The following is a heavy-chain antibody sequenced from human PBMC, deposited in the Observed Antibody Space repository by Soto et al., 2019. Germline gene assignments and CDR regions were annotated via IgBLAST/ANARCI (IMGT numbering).Heavy chain of an antibody. CDR3: ARVAPSVLRYCDWPTDYSFDY. CDR1: GFTVSSNY. J-gene: IGHJ4*02. V-gene: IGHV3-53*04. CDR2: IFSGGST. D-gene: IGHD3-9*01. Sequence: EVQLVESGGGLVQPGGSLRLSCAASGFTVSSNYMSWVRQAPGKGLEWVSVIFSGGSTYYADSVKGRFTISRHNSKNTLYLQMNSLRAEDTAVYYWARVAPSVLRYCDWPTDYSFDYWGQGTMVTVSS.